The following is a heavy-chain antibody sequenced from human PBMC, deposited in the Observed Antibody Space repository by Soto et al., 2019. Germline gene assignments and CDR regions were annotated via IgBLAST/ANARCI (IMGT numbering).Heavy chain of an antibody. J-gene: IGHJ4*02. CDR1: GDSSNSDNYY. Sequence: QLQLQESGPGLVKPSETLSLTCSVSGDSSNSDNYYWGWISQPPGKGMEWIGSIYYRWNTYYNPSLKTRVTISIDKSKSQFSLKLNSVTAADSAVYFCARLEGLATISYYFDYWGQGTLVTVSS. CDR2: IYYRWNT. V-gene: IGHV4-39*01. CDR3: ARLEGLATISYYFDY. D-gene: IGHD3-9*01.